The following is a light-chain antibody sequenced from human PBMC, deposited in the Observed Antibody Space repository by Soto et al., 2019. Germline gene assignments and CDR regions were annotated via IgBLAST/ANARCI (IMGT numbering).Light chain of an antibody. V-gene: IGKV1-9*01. Sequence: IQLPQSPSSLSASVGDRFTFTCRASDDITNYLAWYQQKAGKAPKILIYDESTLYSGVPSRFSGSGSGTDLNLTISGLQPEDFATYYCQKLSRYPSTCGGGTKVDIK. CDR1: DDITNY. CDR3: QKLSRYPST. CDR2: DES. J-gene: IGKJ4*01.